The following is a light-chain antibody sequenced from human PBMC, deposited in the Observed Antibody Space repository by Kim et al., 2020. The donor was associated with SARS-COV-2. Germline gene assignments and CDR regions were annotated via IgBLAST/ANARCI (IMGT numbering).Light chain of an antibody. CDR2: TAS. Sequence: DIQMTQSPSSLSASVGDRVTITCRASQDISRYLNWYQQKPGKAPKLLIYTASSLQSGVPSRFTGSGSETDFTLTISSLQPEDFATYHSQQTYSASRTFGQGTKVDIK. J-gene: IGKJ1*01. V-gene: IGKV1-39*01. CDR1: QDISRY. CDR3: QQTYSASRT.